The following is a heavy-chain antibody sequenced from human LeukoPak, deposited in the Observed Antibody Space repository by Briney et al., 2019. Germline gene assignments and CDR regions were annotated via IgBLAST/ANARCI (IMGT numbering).Heavy chain of an antibody. V-gene: IGHV3-33*01. J-gene: IGHJ6*02. D-gene: IGHD3-9*01. Sequence: GGSLRLSCAASGFTFSSYGMHWVRQAPGKGLEWVAVIWYDGSNKYYADSVKGRFTISRDNSKNTLYLQMNSLRAEDTAVYYCARDLNWFLSLGYYGMDVWGQGTTVTVSS. CDR3: ARDLNWFLSLGYYGMDV. CDR1: GFTFSSYG. CDR2: IWYDGSNK.